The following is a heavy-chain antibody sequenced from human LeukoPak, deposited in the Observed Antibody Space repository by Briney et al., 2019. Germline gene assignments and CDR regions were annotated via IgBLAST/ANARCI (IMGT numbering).Heavy chain of an antibody. Sequence: GGSLRLSCAASGFTFSNYGMTWVRQAPGKGLEWVSGISGLGGTTYYADSVKGRFTISRDNSKDTLYLQMNSLRVEDPAVYYCAKSFSGWFYFDYWGQGTLVTVSS. J-gene: IGHJ4*02. V-gene: IGHV3-23*01. D-gene: IGHD6-19*01. CDR3: AKSFSGWFYFDY. CDR1: GFTFSNYG. CDR2: ISGLGGTT.